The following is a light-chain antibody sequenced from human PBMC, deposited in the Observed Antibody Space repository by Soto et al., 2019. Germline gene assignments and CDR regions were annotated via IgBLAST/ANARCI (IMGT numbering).Light chain of an antibody. CDR2: GAS. Sequence: EIVLTQSPGTLSLSPGERATLSCRASQSVSSSYLAWYQQKPGQAPRLLIYGASSRATGIPDRFSGSGSGTDFTLTISRLEPEDFAVYYCQQYGSSPWGWTFGQGTKVEIK. J-gene: IGKJ1*01. CDR1: QSVSSSY. V-gene: IGKV3-20*01. CDR3: QQYGSSPWGWT.